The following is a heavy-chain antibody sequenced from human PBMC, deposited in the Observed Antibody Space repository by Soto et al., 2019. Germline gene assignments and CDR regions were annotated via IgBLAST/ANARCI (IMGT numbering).Heavy chain of an antibody. Sequence: SETLSLTCTASGGSISSSYWSWIRQPPGKGLEWIGYIYYSGSTNYNPSLKSRVTISVDTSKNQFSLKLSSVTAADTAVYFCARVTGTDWGYYYMDVWGKGTTVTVSS. CDR3: ARVTGTDWGYYYMDV. D-gene: IGHD1-20*01. J-gene: IGHJ6*03. V-gene: IGHV4-59*01. CDR2: IYYSGST. CDR1: GGSISSSY.